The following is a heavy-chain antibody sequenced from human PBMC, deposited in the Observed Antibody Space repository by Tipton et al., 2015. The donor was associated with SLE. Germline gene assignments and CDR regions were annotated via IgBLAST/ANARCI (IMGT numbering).Heavy chain of an antibody. CDR3: ARHFYNIGWNHFDN. J-gene: IGHJ4*02. CDR2: IHHSGSI. Sequence: TLSLTCTISGGSISTYHWSWLRQSPGKGLEWIGHIHHSGSINYNPSLRSQVTMSMDTSQNQFSLKLSSVTAADTAVYYCARHFYNIGWNHFDNWGPGTLVTVSS. CDR1: GGSISTYH. V-gene: IGHV4-59*08. D-gene: IGHD6-19*01.